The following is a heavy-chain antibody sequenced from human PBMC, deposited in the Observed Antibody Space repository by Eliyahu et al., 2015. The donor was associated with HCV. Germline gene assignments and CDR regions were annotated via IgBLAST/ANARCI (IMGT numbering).Heavy chain of an antibody. D-gene: IGHD2-2*01. CDR3: ARDSRYCSSTSCYAFDLAFDY. Sequence: QVQLVQSGAEVKKPGASVKXXCKASGXTFTXXYXXWXRQAPGQGLEWMGWINPNSGGTNYAQKFQGWVTMTRDTSISTAYMELSRLRSDDTAVYYCARDSRYCSSTSCYAFDLAFDYWGQGTLVTVSS. CDR1: GXTFTXXY. V-gene: IGHV1-2*04. CDR2: INPNSGGT. J-gene: IGHJ4*02.